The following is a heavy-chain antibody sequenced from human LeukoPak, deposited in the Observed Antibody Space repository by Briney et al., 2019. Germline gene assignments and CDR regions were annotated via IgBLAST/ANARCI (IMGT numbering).Heavy chain of an antibody. J-gene: IGHJ4*02. D-gene: IGHD3-22*01. Sequence: GGSLRLSCAASGFIFSSYWMTWVRQAPGKGLEWVASIKPDGGEKFYVDSAKGRFTIFRDNARDSLDLQMNSLRAEDTAVYYCARAYYYDSYFDYWGQGTLVTVSS. V-gene: IGHV3-7*01. CDR1: GFIFSSYW. CDR3: ARAYYYDSYFDY. CDR2: IKPDGGEK.